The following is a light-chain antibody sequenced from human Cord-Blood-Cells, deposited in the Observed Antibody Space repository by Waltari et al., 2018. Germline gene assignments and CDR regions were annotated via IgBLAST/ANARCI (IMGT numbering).Light chain of an antibody. J-gene: IGKJ4*01. Sequence: DIQITHTPSSLSASVEDRVPITRRARQSISSYLKSYQQKPGKAPKLRIYAASSLQSAVPSTFSGSGSGTDFTFTISSLQPEDFATYDCQHRYSTPLTFGGGTKVEIK. V-gene: IGKV1-39*01. CDR2: AAS. CDR3: QHRYSTPLT. CDR1: QSISSY.